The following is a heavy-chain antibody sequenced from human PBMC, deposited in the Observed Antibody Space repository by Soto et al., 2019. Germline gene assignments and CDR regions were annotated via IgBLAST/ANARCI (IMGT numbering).Heavy chain of an antibody. J-gene: IGHJ4*02. Sequence: PGGSLRLSCEASGFTFEDSGMSWVRQAPGQGLEWVSGINWSGDNTGYADSVKGRFTISRENAKNSLYLQMNSLRAEDTAFYYCARAPVYCNNTSCFYLFHYWGQGARVTGAS. D-gene: IGHD2-2*01. CDR1: GFTFEDSG. CDR3: ARAPVYCNNTSCFYLFHY. V-gene: IGHV3-20*04. CDR2: INWSGDNT.